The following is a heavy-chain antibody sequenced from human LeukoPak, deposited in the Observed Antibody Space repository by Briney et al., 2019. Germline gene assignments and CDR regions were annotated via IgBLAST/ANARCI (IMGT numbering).Heavy chain of an antibody. Sequence: ASVKVSCKASGYTFTGYYMHWVRQAPGQGLEWMGWINPNSGGTNYARKFQGRVTMTRDTSISTAYMELSRLRSDDTAVYYCARAAGTTHYYYYMDVWGKGTTVTVSS. CDR1: GYTFTGYY. CDR2: INPNSGGT. V-gene: IGHV1-2*02. J-gene: IGHJ6*03. CDR3: ARAAGTTHYYYYMDV. D-gene: IGHD1-7*01.